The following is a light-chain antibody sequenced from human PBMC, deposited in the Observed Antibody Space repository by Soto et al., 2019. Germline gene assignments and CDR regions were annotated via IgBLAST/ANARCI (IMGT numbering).Light chain of an antibody. CDR2: AAS. CDR1: QSINSY. V-gene: IGKV1-39*01. CDR3: LQTYSIPLT. J-gene: IGKJ5*01. Sequence: DIQMTQSPSSLSASVGDIVTITFRASQSINSYLNCYQQKPGKAPKLLIYAASSLQSGVPSRFSGSGSGTEFTLTISSLQPEDFATYYCLQTYSIPLTFGQGTRLEIK.